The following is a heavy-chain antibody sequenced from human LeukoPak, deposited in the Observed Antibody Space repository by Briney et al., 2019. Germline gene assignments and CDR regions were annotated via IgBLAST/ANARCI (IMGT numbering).Heavy chain of an antibody. Sequence: ASVKVSCKASGGTFSRNTISWVRQAPGQGLEWMGRIIPILGIANYAQKFQGRVTITADKSTSTAYMELSSPRSEDTAVYYCATSYGGNSFDPYDYWGQGTLVTVSS. J-gene: IGHJ4*02. D-gene: IGHD2-21*02. CDR1: GGTFSRNT. V-gene: IGHV1-69*02. CDR3: ATSYGGNSFDPYDY. CDR2: IIPILGIA.